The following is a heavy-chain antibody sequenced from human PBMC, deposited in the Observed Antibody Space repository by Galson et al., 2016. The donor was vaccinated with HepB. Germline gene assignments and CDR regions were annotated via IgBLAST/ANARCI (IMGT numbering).Heavy chain of an antibody. CDR1: GGSISSFY. CDR2: INYSWNT. V-gene: IGHV4-59*08. Sequence: SETLSLTCTISGGSISSFYWSWIRQTPGKGLEWLGYINYSWNTYYNPSLKSRVTMSVDTSKNQFSLRLNSVTAADTAVYYCARRSTNYYFGMDVWGQGTTVIV. CDR3: ARRSTNYYFGMDV. J-gene: IGHJ6*02.